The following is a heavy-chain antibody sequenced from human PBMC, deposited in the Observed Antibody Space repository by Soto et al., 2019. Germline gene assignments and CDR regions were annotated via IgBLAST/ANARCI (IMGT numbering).Heavy chain of an antibody. D-gene: IGHD1-7*01. CDR3: ARQRRITGTTDWFDP. V-gene: IGHV1-2*04. CDR2: INPNSGGT. J-gene: IGHJ5*02. Sequence: ASVKVSCKSSGYSFTGYYMHWVRQAPGQGLEWMGRINPNSGGTNYAQKFQGWVTMTRDTAIRTAYMELSKLRADDTDVYYSARQRRITGTTDWFDPWGQGTLATVSS. CDR1: GYSFTGYY.